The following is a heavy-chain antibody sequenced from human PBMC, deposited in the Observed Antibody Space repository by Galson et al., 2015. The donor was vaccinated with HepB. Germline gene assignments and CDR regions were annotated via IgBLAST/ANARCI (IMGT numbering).Heavy chain of an antibody. D-gene: IGHD6-19*01. CDR3: AKSSSGWGANY. V-gene: IGHV3-30*18. Sequence: SLRLSCAASGFTFSNSGMHWVRQAPGKGLEWVALISYDGSKKFSADSVKGRFTISRDNSKNTLYLQMNSLRAEDTAVYYCAKSSSGWGANYWGQGTLVIVSS. CDR1: GFTFSNSG. J-gene: IGHJ4*02. CDR2: ISYDGSKK.